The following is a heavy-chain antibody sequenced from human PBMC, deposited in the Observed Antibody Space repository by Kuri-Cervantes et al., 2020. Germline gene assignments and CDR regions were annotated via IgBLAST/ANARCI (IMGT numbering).Heavy chain of an antibody. V-gene: IGHV3-21*01. Sequence: ETLSLTCAAPGFTFSTYSMNWVRQAPGKGLEWVSSISSSSSYIYYADSVKGRFTISRDNAKNSLYLQMNSLRDEDTAMYYCARDSTGWYYFDYWGQGTLVTVSS. CDR1: GFTFSTYS. CDR3: ARDSTGWYYFDY. D-gene: IGHD6-19*01. CDR2: ISSSSSYI. J-gene: IGHJ4*02.